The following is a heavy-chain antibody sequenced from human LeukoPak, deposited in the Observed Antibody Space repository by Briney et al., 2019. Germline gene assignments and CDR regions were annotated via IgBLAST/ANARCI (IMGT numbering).Heavy chain of an antibody. Sequence: SETLSLTCTVSGGSISRGTYYWGWIRQPPGKGLEWIGSIYYGGSTYYSPSLKSRVTISVDTPKNQISLKLSSVTAADTAVYYCARHDIPYSGWYPGPLDYWGQGTLVTVSS. J-gene: IGHJ4*02. CDR1: GGSISRGTYY. V-gene: IGHV4-39*01. CDR3: ARHDIPYSGWYPGPLDY. CDR2: IYYGGST. D-gene: IGHD6-19*01.